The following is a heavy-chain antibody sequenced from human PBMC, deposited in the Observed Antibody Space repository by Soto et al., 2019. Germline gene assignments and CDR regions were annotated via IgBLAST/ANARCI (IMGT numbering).Heavy chain of an antibody. Sequence: QVQLVQSGSEVKMPGSSVKVSCKTSGGTFSRHAINWVRQAPGQGLEWMGGIIPLFGTTNYAQKFKGRVTISADESTSTAYMELSSLTSEDAAVYYCARAGIHGSRWYFWFDPWGQGTLVTVSS. CDR2: IIPLFGTT. V-gene: IGHV1-69*01. CDR1: GGTFSRHA. CDR3: ARAGIHGSRWYFWFDP. D-gene: IGHD6-13*01. J-gene: IGHJ5*02.